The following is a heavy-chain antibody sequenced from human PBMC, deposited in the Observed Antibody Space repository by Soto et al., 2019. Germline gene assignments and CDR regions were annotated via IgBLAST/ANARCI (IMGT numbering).Heavy chain of an antibody. V-gene: IGHV4-34*01. CDR3: ARKQVKQSYYYGMDV. D-gene: IGHD2-21*01. J-gene: IGHJ6*02. CDR2: INHSGST. CDR1: GGSFSGYY. Sequence: SETLSLTCAVYGGSFSGYYWSWIRQPPGKGLEWIGEINHSGSTNYNPSLKSRVTISVDTSKNQFSLKLSSVTAADTAVYYCARKQVKQSYYYGMDVWGQGTTVTVSS.